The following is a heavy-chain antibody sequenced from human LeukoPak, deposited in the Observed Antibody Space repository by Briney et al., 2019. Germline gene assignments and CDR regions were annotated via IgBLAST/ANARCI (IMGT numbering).Heavy chain of an antibody. CDR2: ISHDGSNQ. D-gene: IGHD3-22*01. V-gene: IGHV3-30*04. CDR3: AKLLYYYDSSQPY. CDR1: GFTFSGYA. J-gene: IGHJ4*02. Sequence: GGSLRLSCAASGFTFSGYAMHWVRQAPGKGLERVAIISHDGSNQHYADSVKGRFTISRDISKNTLYLQMNSLRAEDTAVYYCAKLLYYYDSSQPYWGQGTLVTVSS.